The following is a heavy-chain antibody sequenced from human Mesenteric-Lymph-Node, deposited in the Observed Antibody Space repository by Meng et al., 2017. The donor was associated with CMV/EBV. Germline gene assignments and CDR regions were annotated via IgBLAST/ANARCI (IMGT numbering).Heavy chain of an antibody. CDR3: ARDPKTSSWYQSVYYYYGMDV. CDR2: YYSGST. Sequence: SETLSLTCIVSGGSISSYYWSWIRQPPGKGLEWIIYYSGSTNYNPSLKSRVTMSIDTSKNQLSLELRSVTAADTAVYYCARDPKTSSWYQSVYYYYGMDVWGQGTTVTVSS. D-gene: IGHD6-13*01. J-gene: IGHJ6*02. CDR1: GGSISSYY. V-gene: IGHV4-59*01.